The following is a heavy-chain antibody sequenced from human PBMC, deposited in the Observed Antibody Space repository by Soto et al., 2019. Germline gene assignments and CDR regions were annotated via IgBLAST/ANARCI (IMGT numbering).Heavy chain of an antibody. D-gene: IGHD4-17*01. CDR2: ISSSGSTI. CDR3: AREMTTVTTWAAFDI. V-gene: IGHV3-48*04. J-gene: IGHJ3*02. CDR1: GFTFSSYS. Sequence: PGGSLRLSCAASGFTFSSYSMNWVRQAPGKGLEWVSYISSSGSTIYYADSVKGRFTISRDNAKNSLYLQMNSLRAEDTAVYYCAREMTTVTTWAAFDIWGQGTMVTVSS.